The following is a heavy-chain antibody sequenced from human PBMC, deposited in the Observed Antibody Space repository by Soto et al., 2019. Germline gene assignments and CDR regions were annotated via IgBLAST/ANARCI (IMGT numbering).Heavy chain of an antibody. Sequence: GGSLRLSCAASGFTFNSYWMHWVRQAPGKGLVWVSRINSDGSITNYADSVKGRFTISRDNAKNTLYLQMNSLRAEDTAVYYCARDGYLYYYYMDVWGKGTTVTVSS. CDR1: GFTFNSYW. V-gene: IGHV3-74*01. D-gene: IGHD5-18*01. CDR2: INSDGSIT. CDR3: ARDGYLYYYYMDV. J-gene: IGHJ6*03.